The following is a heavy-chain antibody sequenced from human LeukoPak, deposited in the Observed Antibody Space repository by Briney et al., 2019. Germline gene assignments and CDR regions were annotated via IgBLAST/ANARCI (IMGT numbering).Heavy chain of an antibody. Sequence: ASVKVSYKASGYTFTSYYMHWVRQAPGQGLEWMGWISAYNGKKNYAQKLQGRVTMTTDTSTSTAYMELRSLRSDDTAVYYCARVYYYQGGYDFDYWGQGTLVTVSS. CDR1: GYTFTSYY. D-gene: IGHD5-12*01. V-gene: IGHV1-18*04. J-gene: IGHJ4*02. CDR3: ARVYYYQGGYDFDY. CDR2: ISAYNGKK.